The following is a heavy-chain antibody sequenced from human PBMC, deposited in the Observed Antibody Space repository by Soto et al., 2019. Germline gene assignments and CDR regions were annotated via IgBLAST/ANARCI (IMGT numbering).Heavy chain of an antibody. Sequence: GGSLRLSCAASGFNYSSYGMHWVRQAPGKGLEWVAVIWYDGSNKYYADSVKGRFTISRDNSKNTLYLQMNSLRAEDTAVYYCARERYSSSSRGHWFDPWGQGTLVTVSS. CDR3: ARERYSSSSRGHWFDP. CDR2: IWYDGSNK. CDR1: GFNYSSYG. V-gene: IGHV3-33*01. D-gene: IGHD6-6*01. J-gene: IGHJ5*02.